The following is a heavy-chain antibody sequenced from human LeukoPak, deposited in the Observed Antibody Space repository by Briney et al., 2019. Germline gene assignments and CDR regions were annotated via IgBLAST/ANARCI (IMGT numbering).Heavy chain of an antibody. V-gene: IGHV3-21*01. Sequence: GGSLRLSCVASGFTFSSYSMNWVRQAPGKGVEWVSSISSSSSYIYYADSVKGRFTLSRDNVKNTLYLQMNSLRAEVTAVYYCAREQGRPGGWNDYWGQGTLVTVSS. CDR1: GFTFSSYS. CDR2: ISSSSSYI. D-gene: IGHD6-19*01. J-gene: IGHJ4*02. CDR3: AREQGRPGGWNDY.